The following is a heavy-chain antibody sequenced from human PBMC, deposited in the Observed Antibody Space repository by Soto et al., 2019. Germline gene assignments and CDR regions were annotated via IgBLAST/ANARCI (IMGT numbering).Heavy chain of an antibody. J-gene: IGHJ4*02. V-gene: IGHV3-11*01. D-gene: IGHD2-8*01. CDR3: ASGTNGALFVY. CDR1: GFTFSDYY. CDR2: ISSRSSTI. Sequence: QVPLVESGGGLVKPGGSLRLSCAASGFTFSDYYMSWIRQAPGKGLEWVSYISSRSSTIFYADSVKGRFTISRDNVKNSLYLQMNSLRAEDTAVYYCASGTNGALFVYWGQGILVTVSS.